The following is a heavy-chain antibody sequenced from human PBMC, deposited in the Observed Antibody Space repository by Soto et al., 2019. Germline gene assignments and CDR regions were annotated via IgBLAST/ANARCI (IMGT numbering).Heavy chain of an antibody. CDR2: ISYDGSNK. V-gene: IGHV3-30*18. CDR3: AKEGGDIVVVVAASELDY. D-gene: IGHD2-15*01. Sequence: QVQLVESGGGVVQPGRSLRLSCAASGFTFSSYGMHWVRQAPGKGLEWVAVISYDGSNKYYADSVKGRFTISRDNSKNTLYLQMNSLRAEDTAVYYCAKEGGDIVVVVAASELDYWGQGTLVTVSS. CDR1: GFTFSSYG. J-gene: IGHJ4*02.